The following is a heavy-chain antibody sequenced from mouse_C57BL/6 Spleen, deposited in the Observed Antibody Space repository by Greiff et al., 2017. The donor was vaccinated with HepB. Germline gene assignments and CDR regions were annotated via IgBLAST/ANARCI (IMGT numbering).Heavy chain of an antibody. CDR2: IYPRSGNT. V-gene: IGHV1-81*01. CDR1: GYTFTSYG. J-gene: IGHJ1*03. Sequence: QVQLKQSGAELARPGASVKLSCKASGYTFTSYGISWVKQRTGQGLEWIGEIYPRSGNTYYNEKFKGKATLTAYKSSSTAYMELRSLTSEDSAVYFCARKRDWYFDVWGTGTTVTVSS. CDR3: ARKRDWYFDV.